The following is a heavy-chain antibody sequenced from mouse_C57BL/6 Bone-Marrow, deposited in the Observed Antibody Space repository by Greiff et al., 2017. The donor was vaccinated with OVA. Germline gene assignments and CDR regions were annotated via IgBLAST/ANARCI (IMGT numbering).Heavy chain of an antibody. Sequence: QVQLKESGPGLVQPSQSLSITCTVSGFSLTSYGVHWVRQSPGKGLEWLGVIWSGGSTDYNAAFISRLSISKDNSKSQVFFKMNSLQADDTAIYYCARKRGHYYGSSYAMDYWGQGTSVTVSS. V-gene: IGHV2-2*01. D-gene: IGHD1-1*01. CDR1: GFSLTSYG. CDR3: ARKRGHYYGSSYAMDY. CDR2: IWSGGST. J-gene: IGHJ4*01.